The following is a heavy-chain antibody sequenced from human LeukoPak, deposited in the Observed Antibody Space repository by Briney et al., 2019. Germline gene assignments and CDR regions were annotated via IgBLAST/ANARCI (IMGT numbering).Heavy chain of an antibody. D-gene: IGHD3-9*01. V-gene: IGHV1-18*01. CDR2: ISAYNGNT. J-gene: IGHJ4*02. CDR3: ARDVRLRYFDWLTDY. CDR1: GYTFTSYG. Sequence: ASVKVSCKASGYTFTSYGISWVRQAPGQGLEWMGWISAYNGNTNYAQKLQGRVTMTTDISTSTAYMELRSLRSDDTAVYYCARDVRLRYFDWLTDYWGQGTLVTVSS.